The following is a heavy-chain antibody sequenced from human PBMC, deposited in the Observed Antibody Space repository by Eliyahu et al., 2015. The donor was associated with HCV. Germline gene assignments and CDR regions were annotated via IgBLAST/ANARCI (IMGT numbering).Heavy chain of an antibody. J-gene: IGHJ5*02. V-gene: IGHV1-69*02. CDR2: IIPVAGIV. D-gene: IGHD6-13*01. Sequence: VRQAPGQGLEWMGRIIPVAGIVNYAQNFQGRVTITADISTRTAYMELSSLRSDDTAVYYCARSLGGIAAAGNWFDPWGQGTLVTVSS. CDR3: ARSLGGIAAAGNWFDP.